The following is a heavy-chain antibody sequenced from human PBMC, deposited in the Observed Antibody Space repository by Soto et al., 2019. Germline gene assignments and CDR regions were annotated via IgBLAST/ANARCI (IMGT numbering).Heavy chain of an antibody. D-gene: IGHD4-4*01. CDR3: AKDSVFEYSFGQHGFDS. J-gene: IGHJ4*02. CDR2: ITYDGSDT. CDR1: GVSFSSYG. Sequence: QEQLVESGGGVVQPGTSLRLSCGASGVSFSSYGMHWVRQAPGKGLEWVAFITYDGSDTYYVDSVKGRFTVSRHNSKNTLYLQMTSLKPEDTSIYYCAKDSVFEYSFGQHGFDSWGQGTQVTVSS. V-gene: IGHV3-30*18.